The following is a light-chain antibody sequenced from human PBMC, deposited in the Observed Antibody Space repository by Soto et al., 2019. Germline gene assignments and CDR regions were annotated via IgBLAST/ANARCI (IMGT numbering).Light chain of an antibody. CDR1: QSVGSS. V-gene: IGKV3-11*01. Sequence: EIVLTQSPATLSLSPGERATLSCMASQSVGSSLAWYQQKPGQAPRLLINDSSNRATGIPARFSGSGSGADFTLTISSLEPEDFALYYCQQHINWPLTFGGGTKVDIK. J-gene: IGKJ4*01. CDR2: DSS. CDR3: QQHINWPLT.